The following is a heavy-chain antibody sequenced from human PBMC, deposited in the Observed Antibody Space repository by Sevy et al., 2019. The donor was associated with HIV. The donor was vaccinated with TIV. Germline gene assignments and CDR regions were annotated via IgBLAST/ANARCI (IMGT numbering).Heavy chain of an antibody. D-gene: IGHD2-15*01. CDR3: ARADCDGGSCYSAFFV. V-gene: IGHV5-51*01. CDR1: GYSFSTYW. J-gene: IGHJ4*02. Sequence: GESLKISCKGSGYSFSTYWIGWVRQMPGKGLEWMGIIYPGDSDTRYSPSFQGQVTISADKSISTAYLQWSSLKASDTAMFYCARADCDGGSCYSAFFVRGQGTLVTVSS. CDR2: IYPGDSDT.